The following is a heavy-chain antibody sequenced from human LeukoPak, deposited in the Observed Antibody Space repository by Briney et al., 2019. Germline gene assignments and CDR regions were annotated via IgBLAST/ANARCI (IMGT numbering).Heavy chain of an antibody. Sequence: SVKVSCKASGYTFTGYYMHWVRQAPGQGLEWMGWINPIFGTANYAQKFQGRVTITADESTSTAYMELSSLRSEDTALYYCARAGEYCSGGSCYSGVYFDYWGQGTLVTVSS. V-gene: IGHV1-69*13. J-gene: IGHJ4*02. CDR1: GYTFTGYY. CDR3: ARAGEYCSGGSCYSGVYFDY. D-gene: IGHD2-15*01. CDR2: INPIFGTA.